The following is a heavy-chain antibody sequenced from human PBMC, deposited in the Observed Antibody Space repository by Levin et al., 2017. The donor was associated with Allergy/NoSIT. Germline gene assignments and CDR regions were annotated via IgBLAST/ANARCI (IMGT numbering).Heavy chain of an antibody. D-gene: IGHD1-1*01. J-gene: IGHJ5*02. Sequence: QPGGSLRLSCAASGFSFSKFAMSWVRQAPGKGLEWVAGISGSGGNTYYAGSVTGRLTISRDNSNNTLFLEMNSLRVEDTAVYYCAEEDANWNSGLCDPWGEGTQVSVSS. V-gene: IGHV3-23*01. CDR3: AEEDANWNSGLCDP. CDR2: ISGSGGNT. CDR1: GFSFSKFA.